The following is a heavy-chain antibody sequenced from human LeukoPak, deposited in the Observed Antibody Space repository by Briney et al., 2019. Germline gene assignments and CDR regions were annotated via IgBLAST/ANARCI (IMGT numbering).Heavy chain of an antibody. Sequence: PGGSLRLSCAASGFTFSDYYMRWIRQAPGKGLEWVSYIRSSGSIIYYADSVKGRFTISRDKAKKALYLQMNSLRAESTAVYYCPRDHGSGVYYYMDVWGKGTTVTVSS. CDR2: IRSSGSII. CDR1: GFTFSDYY. CDR3: PRDHGSGVYYYMDV. J-gene: IGHJ6*03. D-gene: IGHD3-3*01. V-gene: IGHV3-11*01.